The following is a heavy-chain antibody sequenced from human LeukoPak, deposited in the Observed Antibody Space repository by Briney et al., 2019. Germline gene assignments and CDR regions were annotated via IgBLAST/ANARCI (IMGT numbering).Heavy chain of an antibody. Sequence: SGGSLRLSCTASGFTFGDYAVSWVRRAPGRGLEWVGLIRRRAFGETADYAASVKGRFTISRDDSKSIAYLQMNSLRAEDTAVYYCARDREGDYFDYWGQGTLVTVSS. D-gene: IGHD3-16*01. J-gene: IGHJ4*02. CDR1: GFTFGDYA. V-gene: IGHV3-49*04. CDR3: ARDREGDYFDY. CDR2: IRRRAFGETA.